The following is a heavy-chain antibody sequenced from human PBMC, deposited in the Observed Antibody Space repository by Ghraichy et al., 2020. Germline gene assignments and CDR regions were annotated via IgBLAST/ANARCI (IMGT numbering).Heavy chain of an antibody. CDR1: GFTFNTYW. CDR2: IISDGRSA. CDR3: AREADRAGAYGVDV. D-gene: IGHD3-22*01. J-gene: IGHJ6*02. Sequence: GESLNISCAASGFTFNTYWMNWVRQAPGKGLVWVSRIISDGRSATSADSVKGRFTISRDNAKNTLYLQMNSLRDEDTAVYYCAREADRAGAYGVDVWGQGTTVIVSS. V-gene: IGHV3-74*01.